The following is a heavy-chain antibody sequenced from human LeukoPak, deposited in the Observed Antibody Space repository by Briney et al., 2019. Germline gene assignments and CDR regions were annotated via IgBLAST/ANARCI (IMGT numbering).Heavy chain of an antibody. J-gene: IGHJ4*02. CDR3: AKAHNPNDRILELVDY. Sequence: GGSLRLSCAASGFTFSTYAMSWVRQAPGKGLEWVSVITRSGVTTHYADSVKGRFTISRDNSRNTLNLQMNSLRAEDTAVYYCAKAHNPNDRILELVDYWGQGTLVTVSS. CDR1: GFTFSTYA. D-gene: IGHD3-22*01. V-gene: IGHV3-23*01. CDR2: ITRSGVTT.